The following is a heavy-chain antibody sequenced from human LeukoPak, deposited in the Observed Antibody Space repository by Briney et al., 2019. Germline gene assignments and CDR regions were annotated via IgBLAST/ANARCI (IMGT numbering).Heavy chain of an antibody. D-gene: IGHD3-10*01. CDR1: GFTVSSNS. Sequence: GGSLRLSCTVSGFTVSSNSMSWVRQAPGKGLEWVSFIYSDNTHYSDSVKGRFTVSRDSPKKTLFLQMNSLRAEDTAVYYCAKDGVWIGEKKANMDVWGKGTTV. CDR3: AKDGVWIGEKKANMDV. V-gene: IGHV3-53*01. J-gene: IGHJ6*03. CDR2: IYSDNT.